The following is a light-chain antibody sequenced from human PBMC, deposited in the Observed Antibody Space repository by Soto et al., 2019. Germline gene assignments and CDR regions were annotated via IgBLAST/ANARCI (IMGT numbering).Light chain of an antibody. CDR3: CSYAGFSTVV. CDR1: SGDVGKYNL. CDR2: EDT. V-gene: IGLV2-23*01. Sequence: QSALTQPASVSGSRGQSITISCTGTSGDVGKYNLVSWYQQYPGKAPKLLIYEDTKRPSGVSHRFSGSKSGNTASLTISGLQTEDEADYYCCSYAGFSTVVFGGGTKVTVL. J-gene: IGLJ2*01.